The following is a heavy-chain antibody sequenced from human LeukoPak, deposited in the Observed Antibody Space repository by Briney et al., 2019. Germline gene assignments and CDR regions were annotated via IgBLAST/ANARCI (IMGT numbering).Heavy chain of an antibody. J-gene: IGHJ5*02. V-gene: IGHV1-18*01. Sequence: ASVKVSCKASGYTFTSYGISWVRQAPGQGLEWMGWISAYTGNTNYAQKLQGRVTMTRNTSMSTAYMELSSLRSEDTAMYYCARGLFAFDPWGQGTLVTVSS. CDR2: ISAYTGNT. CDR1: GYTFTSYG. D-gene: IGHD2-21*01. CDR3: ARGLFAFDP.